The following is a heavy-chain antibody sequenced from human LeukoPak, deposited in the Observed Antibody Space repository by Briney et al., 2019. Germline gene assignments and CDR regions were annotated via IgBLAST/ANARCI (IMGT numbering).Heavy chain of an antibody. D-gene: IGHD3-22*01. V-gene: IGHV3-9*01. CDR2: ISWNSGSI. CDR3: ARRTYYYDSGGYCSHAFDI. CDR1: GFTFDDYA. J-gene: IGHJ3*02. Sequence: PGGSLRLSCAASGFTFDDYAMHWVRQAPGKGLEWVSGISWNSGSIGYADSVKGRFTISRDNAKNSLYLQMNSLRAEDTALYYCARRTYYYDSGGYCSHAFDIWGQGTMVTVSS.